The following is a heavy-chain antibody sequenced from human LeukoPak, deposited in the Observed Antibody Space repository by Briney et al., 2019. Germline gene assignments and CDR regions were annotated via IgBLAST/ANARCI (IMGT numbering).Heavy chain of an antibody. V-gene: IGHV4-59*01. J-gene: IGHJ4*02. D-gene: IGHD6-19*01. CDR3: AREGSSGPLDY. Sequence: ETLSLTCTVSGGSISSYYWSWIRQPPGKGREWIGYMYNSGSANYNPSLKSRVTISVDTSKNQFSLKLSSVTAADTAVYYCAREGSSGPLDYWGQGTLVTSSS. CDR1: GGSISSYY. CDR2: MYNSGSA.